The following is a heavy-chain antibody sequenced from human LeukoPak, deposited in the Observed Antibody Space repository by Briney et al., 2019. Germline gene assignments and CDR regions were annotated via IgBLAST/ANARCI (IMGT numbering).Heavy chain of an antibody. J-gene: IGHJ4*02. CDR3: ARDFLYYYDSSGYSYYFDY. CDR2: INAGNGNT. V-gene: IGHV1-3*01. Sequence: ASVKVSCKASGYTFTSYAMHWVRQAPGQRLEWMGWINAGNGNTKYSQKLQGRVTITRDTSTSTVYMELSSLRSEDTAVYYCARDFLYYYDSSGYSYYFDYWGQGTLVTVSS. D-gene: IGHD3-22*01. CDR1: GYTFTSYA.